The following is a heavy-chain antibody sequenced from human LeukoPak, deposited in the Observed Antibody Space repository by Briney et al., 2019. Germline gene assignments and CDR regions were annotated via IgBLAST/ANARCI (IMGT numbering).Heavy chain of an antibody. V-gene: IGHV3-7*01. D-gene: IGHD3-9*01. Sequence: PGGSLRLSCVAAGFTFSIYWMNWVRQAPGKGLEWVAIIKPDGSEKFYADSVRGRCTISRDNAKNSLYLQMNSLRADNTAVYYCARGGSWSLDNWGQGTLVTVSS. CDR3: ARGGSWSLDN. CDR2: IKPDGSEK. J-gene: IGHJ4*02. CDR1: GFTFSIYW.